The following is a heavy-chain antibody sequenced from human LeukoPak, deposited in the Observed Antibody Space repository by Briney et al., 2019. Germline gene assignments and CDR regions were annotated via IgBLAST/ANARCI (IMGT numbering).Heavy chain of an antibody. V-gene: IGHV1-69*01. CDR1: GGTFSSYA. D-gene: IGHD5-18*01. CDR2: IVPILGTA. Sequence: SVKVSCKASGGTFSSYAISWVRQAPGQGLEWMGGIVPILGTASYAQKFQGRVTITADESTSTAFMELSSLRADDTAVYYWASNVWLRGGDYWYFDLWGRGTLVTVSS. CDR3: ASNVWLRGGDYWYFDL. J-gene: IGHJ2*01.